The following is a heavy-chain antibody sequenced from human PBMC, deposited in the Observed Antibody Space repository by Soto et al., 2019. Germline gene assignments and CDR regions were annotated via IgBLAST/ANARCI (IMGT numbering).Heavy chain of an antibody. Sequence: GGSLRLSCAGSGFTFSAYGMRWVRQAPGKGLDWVSAISVIGGSAFYADSVKGRFTISRDNSKNTLYLQMNSLRAEDTAVYYCAKMERNYYGSGSYMVYWGQGTLVTVSS. CDR1: GFTFSAYG. J-gene: IGHJ4*02. CDR3: AKMERNYYGSGSYMVY. V-gene: IGHV3-23*01. CDR2: ISVIGGSA. D-gene: IGHD3-10*01.